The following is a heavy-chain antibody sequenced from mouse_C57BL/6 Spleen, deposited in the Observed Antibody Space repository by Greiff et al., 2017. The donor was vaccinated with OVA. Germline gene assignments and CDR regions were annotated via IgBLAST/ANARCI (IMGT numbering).Heavy chain of an antibody. CDR3: ARHEEDYGSSPYYAMDY. Sequence: QVQLKESGAELVKPGASVKLSCKASGYTFTEYTIHWVKQRSGQGLEWIGWFYPGSGSIKYNEKFKDKATLTADKSSSTVYMELSRLTSEDSAVYFCARHEEDYGSSPYYAMDYWGQGTSVTVSS. D-gene: IGHD1-1*01. CDR1: GYTFTEYT. J-gene: IGHJ4*01. V-gene: IGHV1-62-2*01. CDR2: FYPGSGSI.